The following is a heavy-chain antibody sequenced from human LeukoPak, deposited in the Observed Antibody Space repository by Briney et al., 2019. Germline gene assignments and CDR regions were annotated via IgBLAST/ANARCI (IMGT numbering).Heavy chain of an antibody. V-gene: IGHV5-51*01. CDR3: ARRGNGGNPGY. CDR2: IYPGDSDN. CDR1: XYRXXXYW. J-gene: IGHJ4*02. Sequence: SCKGXXYRXXXYWIGWVRQMPGKGLEWMGIIYPGDSDNRYSPSFQGQVTISADKSISTAYLQWSSLKASDTAMYYCARRGNGGNPGYWGQGTLVTVSS. D-gene: IGHD2-8*01.